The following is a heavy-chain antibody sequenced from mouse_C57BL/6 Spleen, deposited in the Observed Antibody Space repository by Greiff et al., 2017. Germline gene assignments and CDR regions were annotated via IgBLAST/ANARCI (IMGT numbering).Heavy chain of an antibody. CDR2: IYPGGGYT. J-gene: IGHJ2*01. CDR3: ARGDYGNSYYFDY. V-gene: IGHV1-63*01. Sequence: VKLQESGAELVRPGTSVKMSCKASGYTFTNYWIGWAKQRPGHGLEWIGDIYPGGGYTNYNEKFKGKATLTADKSSSTAYMQFSSLTSEDSAIYYCARGDYGNSYYFDYWGQGTTLTVSS. D-gene: IGHD2-1*01. CDR1: GYTFTNYW.